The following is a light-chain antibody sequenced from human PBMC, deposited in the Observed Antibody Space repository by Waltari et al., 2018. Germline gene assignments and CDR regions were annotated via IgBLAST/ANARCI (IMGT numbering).Light chain of an antibody. CDR2: AAS. CDR1: QSVSSN. V-gene: IGKV3-15*01. Sequence: EIVMTQSPATLSVSAGERATLSCRASQSVSSNLAWYQQKPGQTPRLLIYAASTRATGIPARFSGSGSGTEFTLTISSLQSEDFAVYFCQQYNNWPPITFGQGTRLEIK. CDR3: QQYNNWPPIT. J-gene: IGKJ5*01.